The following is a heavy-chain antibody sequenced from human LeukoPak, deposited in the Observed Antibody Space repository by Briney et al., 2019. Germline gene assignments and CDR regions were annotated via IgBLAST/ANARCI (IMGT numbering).Heavy chain of an antibody. Sequence: GGSLRLSCAASGFIFSSYSMNWVRQAPGKGLEWVSSISSSSIYIYYADSVKGRFTISRDNAKNSLYLQMNSLRAEDAAVYYCARDGSRGNLVTAPDYWGQGTLVTVSS. CDR1: GFIFSSYS. J-gene: IGHJ4*02. CDR2: ISSSSIYI. V-gene: IGHV3-21*01. D-gene: IGHD2-21*02. CDR3: ARDGSRGNLVTAPDY.